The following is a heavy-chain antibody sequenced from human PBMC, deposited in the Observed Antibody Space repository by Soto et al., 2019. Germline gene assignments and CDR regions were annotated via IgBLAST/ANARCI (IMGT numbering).Heavy chain of an antibody. J-gene: IGHJ4*02. CDR1: GFTLSSRS. CDR3: ARGELDRTIDY. CDR2: ISGSSTTI. Sequence: EVQLVESGGGSVQPGGSLRLSCAASGFTLSSRSMNWVRQAPGKGLEWVAYISGSSTTIYYADSVKGRFTISRDHDKKAVYLQMNSLRDEDTAVYYCARGELDRTIDYWGQGTLVTVSS. V-gene: IGHV3-48*02. D-gene: IGHD1-1*01.